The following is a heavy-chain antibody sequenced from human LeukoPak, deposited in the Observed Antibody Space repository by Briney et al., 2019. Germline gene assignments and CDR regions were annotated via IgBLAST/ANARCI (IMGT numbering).Heavy chain of an antibody. CDR3: ARVRPASYTIFGVVTPRHYFDY. CDR1: GGSISSSSYY. Sequence: PSETLSLTCTVSGGSISSSSYYWGWIRQPPGKGLEWIGSIYYSGSTNYNPSLKSRVTISVDTSKNQFSLKLSSVTAADTAVYYCARVRPASYTIFGVVTPRHYFDYWGQGTLVTVSS. D-gene: IGHD3-3*01. V-gene: IGHV4-39*07. CDR2: IYYSGST. J-gene: IGHJ4*02.